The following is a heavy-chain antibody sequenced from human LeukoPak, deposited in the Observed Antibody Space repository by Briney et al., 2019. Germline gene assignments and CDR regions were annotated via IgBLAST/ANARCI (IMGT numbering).Heavy chain of an antibody. CDR3: ARGHYYDSSGYFAYFDY. V-gene: IGHV4-59*01. J-gene: IGHJ4*02. D-gene: IGHD3-22*01. CDR1: GGSISRYY. CDR2: VYNSESA. Sequence: SETLSLTCIVSGGSISRYYWNWIRQPPGKGLEWIGYVYNSESANYNASLKSRVTMSLDMSKNQSSLKLSSVTAADTAVYYCARGHYYDSSGYFAYFDYWGQGALVTVSS.